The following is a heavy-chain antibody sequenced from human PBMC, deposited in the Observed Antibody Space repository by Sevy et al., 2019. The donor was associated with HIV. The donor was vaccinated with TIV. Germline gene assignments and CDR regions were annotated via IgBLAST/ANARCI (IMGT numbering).Heavy chain of an antibody. CDR1: GGSISSSSYY. CDR2: IYYRGST. V-gene: IGHV4-39*01. D-gene: IGHD3-3*01. Sequence: SETLSLTCAVSGGSISSSSYYWGWIRQPPGKGLEWIGSIYYRGSTHYNPSLKSRVTISVDTSKNQFSLKLNSVTAADTAVYYCARVGTWFDFWSGYIDYRGQGTLVTVSS. J-gene: IGHJ4*02. CDR3: ARVGTWFDFWSGYIDY.